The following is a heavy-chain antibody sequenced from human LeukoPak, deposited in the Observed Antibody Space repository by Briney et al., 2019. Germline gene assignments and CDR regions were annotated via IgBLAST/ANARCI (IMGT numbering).Heavy chain of an antibody. CDR2: IYPGDSVT. CDR1: GSSLTTYW. V-gene: IGHV5-51*01. J-gene: IGHJ4*02. D-gene: IGHD6-19*01. Sequence: GESLKISCKVSGSSLTTYWIGWVRQMPGKGLEWMGIIYPGDSVTRYSPSFQGQVTISADKSISTAYLQWSSLQASDTAMYYCARLGLYSSGGYYFDYWGQGTLVTVSS. CDR3: ARLGLYSSGGYYFDY.